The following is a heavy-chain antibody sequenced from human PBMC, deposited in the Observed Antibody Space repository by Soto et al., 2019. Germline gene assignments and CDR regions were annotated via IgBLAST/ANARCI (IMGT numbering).Heavy chain of an antibody. Sequence: QVQLVESGGAVVQPGKSLRLSCAASGFTFSSYGMYWIRQAPGKGLEWVAAISYDGSNKFHADSVKGRFTISRDNSQNTLYLQMNSLSTEDTAVYYCAKDIVRYTYGACDNLGQGALVTVSS. CDR3: AKDIVRYTYGACDN. CDR1: GFTFSSYG. J-gene: IGHJ4*02. D-gene: IGHD5-18*01. V-gene: IGHV3-30*18. CDR2: ISYDGSNK.